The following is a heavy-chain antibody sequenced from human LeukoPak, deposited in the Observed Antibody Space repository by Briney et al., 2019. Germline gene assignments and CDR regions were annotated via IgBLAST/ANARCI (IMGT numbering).Heavy chain of an antibody. CDR2: ISSSGSTI. CDR3: ARERTVWFGELTPGWVDY. CDR1: GFTFSDYY. J-gene: IGHJ4*02. D-gene: IGHD3-10*01. Sequence: GGSLRLSCAASGFTFSDYYMSWIRQAPGKGLEWVSYISSSGSTIYYADSVKGRFTISRDNAKNSLYLQTNSLRAEDTAVYYCARERTVWFGELTPGWVDYWGQGTLVTVSS. V-gene: IGHV3-11*04.